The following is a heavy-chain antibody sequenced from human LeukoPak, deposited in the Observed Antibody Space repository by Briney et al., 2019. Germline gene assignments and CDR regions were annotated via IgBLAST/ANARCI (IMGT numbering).Heavy chain of an antibody. CDR2: ITRGGNT. CDR3: ARLDQLIQGYWYFDL. Sequence: PSETLSLTCAVYGGSSSGYYWSWIRRPPGKGLEWIGEITRGGNTNYNPSLKSRVTISLDTSNNRLSLRLSFVTAADTAVYYCARLDQLIQGYWYFDLWGRGAQVTVSP. CDR1: GGSSSGYY. D-gene: IGHD5-18*01. V-gene: IGHV4-34*01. J-gene: IGHJ2*01.